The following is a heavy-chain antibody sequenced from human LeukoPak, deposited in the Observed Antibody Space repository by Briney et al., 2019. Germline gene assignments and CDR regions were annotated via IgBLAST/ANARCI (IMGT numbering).Heavy chain of an antibody. CDR3: ASSYCSGGSCYAFDY. CDR2: ISKSSSYI. CDR1: GFTFSSYS. D-gene: IGHD2-15*01. Sequence: PGGSLRLSCAASGFTFSSYSMNWVRQAPGKGLEWVSCISKSSSYIDYAGSVKGQFTISRDNAKNSLYLQMNSLRAEDTAVYYCASSYCSGGSCYAFDYWGQGTLVTVSS. V-gene: IGHV3-21*01. J-gene: IGHJ4*02.